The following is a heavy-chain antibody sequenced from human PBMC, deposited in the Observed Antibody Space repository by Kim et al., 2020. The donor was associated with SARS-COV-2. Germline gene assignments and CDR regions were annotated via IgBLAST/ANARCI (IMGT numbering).Heavy chain of an antibody. CDR1: GFTFSTYN. J-gene: IGHJ3*02. CDR2: IRGRSSTI. D-gene: IGHD3-22*01. V-gene: IGHV3-48*02. Sequence: GGSLRLSCVASGFTFSTYNMNWVRQAPGKGLEWVSYIRGRSSTIYYAGSVRGRFTISRDNAKNSLYLQMNSLRDDDTAVYFCARELGSDTMLVVVDAFDIWGQGTMVTVSS. CDR3: ARELGSDTMLVVVDAFDI.